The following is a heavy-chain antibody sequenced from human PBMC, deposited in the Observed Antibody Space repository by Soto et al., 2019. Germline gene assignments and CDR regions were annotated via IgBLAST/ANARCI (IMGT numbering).Heavy chain of an antibody. CDR2: IYYSGST. V-gene: IGHV4-39*01. Sequence: QLQLQESGPGLVKPSETLSLTCTVSGGSISSSSYYWGWIRQPPGKGLEWIGSIYYSGSTYYNPSLKSRVTISVDTSKNQFSLKLSSVTAADTAVYYCARHVTGLITIFGLDYYYMDVWGKGTTVTVSS. CDR3: ARHVTGLITIFGLDYYYMDV. D-gene: IGHD3-3*01. CDR1: GGSISSSSYY. J-gene: IGHJ6*03.